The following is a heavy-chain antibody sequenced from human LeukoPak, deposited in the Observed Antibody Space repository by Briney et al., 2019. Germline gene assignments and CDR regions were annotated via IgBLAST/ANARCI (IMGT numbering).Heavy chain of an antibody. V-gene: IGHV1-18*04. CDR3: ARVPFTGYGYRGYYFDY. Sequence: ASVKVSCKASGYTFTGYYMHWVRQAPGQGLEWMGWISAYNGNTNYAQKLQGRVTMTTDTSTSTTYMELRSLRSDDTAVYYCARVPFTGYGYRGYYFDYWGQGTLVTVSS. D-gene: IGHD5-18*01. CDR1: GYTFTGYY. J-gene: IGHJ4*02. CDR2: ISAYNGNT.